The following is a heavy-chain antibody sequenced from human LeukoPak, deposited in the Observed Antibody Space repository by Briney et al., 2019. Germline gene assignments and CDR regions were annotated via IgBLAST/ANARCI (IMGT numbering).Heavy chain of an antibody. J-gene: IGHJ4*02. D-gene: IGHD6-19*01. CDR3: ARGSYSSGWYADY. V-gene: IGHV1-69*02. Sequence: SVKVSCKASGGTFSGYTISWVRQAPGQGLEWMGRIIPILGIANYAQKFQGRVTITADKSTSTAYMELSSLRSEDTAVYYCARGSYSSGWYADYWGQGTLVTVSS. CDR2: IIPILGIA. CDR1: GGTFSGYT.